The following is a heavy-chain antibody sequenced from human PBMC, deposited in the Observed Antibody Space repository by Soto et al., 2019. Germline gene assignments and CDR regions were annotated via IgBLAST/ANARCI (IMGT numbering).Heavy chain of an antibody. Sequence: QVQLVQSGAEVKKPGSSVKVSCKASGGTFSSYAISWVRQAPGQGLEWMGGIIPIFGTANYAQKFQGRVTITADESTSXXYXEXTSLRSEDTAVYYCASELGYSGYDGQPHYSYYGMDVWGQGTTVTVSS. J-gene: IGHJ6*02. D-gene: IGHD5-12*01. CDR1: GGTFSSYA. CDR2: IIPIFGTA. CDR3: ASELGYSGYDGQPHYSYYGMDV. V-gene: IGHV1-69*12.